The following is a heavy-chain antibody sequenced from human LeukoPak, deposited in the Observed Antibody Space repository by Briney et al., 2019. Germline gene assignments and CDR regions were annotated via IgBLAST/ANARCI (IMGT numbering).Heavy chain of an antibody. CDR1: GFTFSSYE. J-gene: IGHJ4*02. CDR3: ARDVSSGWYSDY. Sequence: PGGSLRLSCAASGFTFSSYEMNWVRQAPGKGLEWVSYISSSGSTIYYADSVKGRFTISRDNAKNSLYLQMNSLRAEDTAVYYCARDVSSGWYSDYWGQGTLVTVSS. D-gene: IGHD6-19*01. CDR2: ISSSGSTI. V-gene: IGHV3-48*03.